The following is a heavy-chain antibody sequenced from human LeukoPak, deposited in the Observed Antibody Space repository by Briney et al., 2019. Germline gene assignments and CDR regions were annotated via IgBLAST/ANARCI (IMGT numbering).Heavy chain of an antibody. Sequence: PSQTLSLTCTVSGGSISSGDYYWSWIRQPPGKGLEWIGYIYYSGSTYYNPSLKSRVTISVSTSKNHFSLRPTSVTAADTAVYYCVRDNDHGSGNYSTVSFDPWGQGALVTVSS. V-gene: IGHV4-30-4*01. D-gene: IGHD3-10*01. CDR3: VRDNDHGSGNYSTVSFDP. CDR2: IYYSGST. J-gene: IGHJ5*02. CDR1: GGSISSGDYY.